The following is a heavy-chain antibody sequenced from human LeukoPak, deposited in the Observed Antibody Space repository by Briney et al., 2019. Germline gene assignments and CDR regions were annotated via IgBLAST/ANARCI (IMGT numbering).Heavy chain of an antibody. D-gene: IGHD6-19*01. CDR1: GFTFSSYA. V-gene: IGHV3-23*01. CDR2: ISGSGDRT. Sequence: PGGSLRLSCAASGFTFSSYAMSWVRQAPGKGLEGVSGISGSGDRTHDADSVKGRFTISRDNSKNTVYLQMNSLRADDTAVYYCAKERSSGWPFDYWGQGTLVTVSS. J-gene: IGHJ4*02. CDR3: AKERSSGWPFDY.